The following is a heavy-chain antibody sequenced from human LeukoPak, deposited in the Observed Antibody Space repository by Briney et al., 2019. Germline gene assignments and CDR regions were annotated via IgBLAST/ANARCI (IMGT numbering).Heavy chain of an antibody. V-gene: IGHV3-23*01. CDR2: ISESGDTP. D-gene: IGHD1-14*01. J-gene: IGHJ2*01. CDR3: AQLLDDNPIRWYFGL. CDR1: GFTFSSYA. Sequence: GGSLRLSYTASGFTFSSYALSWVRQAPGKGLEWVSSISESGDTPYYADSVKGLFTISRDNSKNTLYLQMSSLRAEDTAVYYCAQLLDDNPIRWYFGLWGRGTLVTVSS.